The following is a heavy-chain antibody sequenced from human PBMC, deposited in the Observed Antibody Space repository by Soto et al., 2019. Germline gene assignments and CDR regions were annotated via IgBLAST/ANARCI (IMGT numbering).Heavy chain of an antibody. J-gene: IGHJ4*02. Sequence: QVQLVQSGAEVKKPGSSVKVSCKASGDTFTTNSLNWVRQAPGQGLEWMGGIIPVVGTTKYAQKYQDRVTIIGDKSTNTAYMELSSLRSDDTAVYYCARGLLYATTYFDYWGQGTPVTVSS. CDR2: IIPVVGTT. CDR3: ARGLLYATTYFDY. D-gene: IGHD2-8*01. V-gene: IGHV1-69*06. CDR1: GDTFTTNS.